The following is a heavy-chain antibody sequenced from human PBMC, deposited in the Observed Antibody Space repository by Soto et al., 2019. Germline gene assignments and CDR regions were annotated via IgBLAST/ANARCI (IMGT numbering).Heavy chain of an antibody. V-gene: IGHV6-1*01. CDR1: GDSVSSNSAA. D-gene: IGHD6-6*01. Sequence: SQTLSLTCAISGDSVSSNSAAWNWIRQSPSRGLEWLGRTYYRSKWYNDYAVSVKSRITINPDTSKNQFSLQLNSVTPEDTAVYYCARVRYSSSPSLSYYGMDVWGQGTTVTLSS. CDR2: TYYRSKWYN. CDR3: ARVRYSSSPSLSYYGMDV. J-gene: IGHJ6*02.